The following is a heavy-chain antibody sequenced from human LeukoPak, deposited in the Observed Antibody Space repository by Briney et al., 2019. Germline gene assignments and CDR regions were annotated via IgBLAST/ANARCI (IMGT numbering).Heavy chain of an antibody. CDR2: IYPGDSDT. J-gene: IGHJ3*02. D-gene: IGHD3-10*01. V-gene: IGHV5-51*01. CDR1: GYSFTSYW. CDR3: ASSITMVRGVITGNDAFDI. Sequence: SGESLKISCKGSGYSFTSYWIGWVRQMPGKGLEWMGTIYPGDSDTRYSPSFQGQVTISADKSISTAYLQWSSLKASDTAMYYCASSITMVRGVITGNDAFDIWGQGTMVTVAS.